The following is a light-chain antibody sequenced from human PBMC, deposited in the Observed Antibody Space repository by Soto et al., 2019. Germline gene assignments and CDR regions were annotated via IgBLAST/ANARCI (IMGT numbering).Light chain of an antibody. CDR3: QQRGSWPWLT. CDR1: QTVNNY. J-gene: IGKJ4*01. Sequence: EIVLKQSPGTLSLSPGERATLSCRTSQTVNNYLAWYQQKPGQAPRLVIYDASNRATGIPARFSGRGSGTDFTLTINSLEHEDSAVYYCQQRGSWPWLTFGGGTRVEIK. CDR2: DAS. V-gene: IGKV3-11*01.